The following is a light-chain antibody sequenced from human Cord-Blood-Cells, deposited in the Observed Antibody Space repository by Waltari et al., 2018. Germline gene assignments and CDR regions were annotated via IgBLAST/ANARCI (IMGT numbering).Light chain of an antibody. CDR3: QQYNSFLLT. J-gene: IGKJ4*01. CDR2: KAS. V-gene: IGKV1-5*03. CDR1: PSISSW. Sequence: DIQMTQSPSTLSVSVGDRVTITCRASPSISSWLAWYQQKPGKAPKLLIYKASSLESGVPSRFSGSGSGTEFTLTISSLQPDDFATYYCQQYNSFLLTFGGGTKVEIK.